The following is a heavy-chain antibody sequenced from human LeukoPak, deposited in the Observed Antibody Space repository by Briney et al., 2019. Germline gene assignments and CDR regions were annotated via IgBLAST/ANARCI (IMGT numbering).Heavy chain of an antibody. J-gene: IGHJ4*02. CDR1: GYTFTGYY. CDR2: INPNSGGT. CDR3: ARGTRWLQPYYFDY. V-gene: IGHV1-2*02. D-gene: IGHD5-24*01. Sequence: ASVKVSCKASGYTFTGYYMHWVRQAPGQGLEWMGWINPNSGGTNYAQKFQGRVTMTRDTSISTAYMELSRLRADDTAVYYCARGTRWLQPYYFDYWGQGTLVTVSS.